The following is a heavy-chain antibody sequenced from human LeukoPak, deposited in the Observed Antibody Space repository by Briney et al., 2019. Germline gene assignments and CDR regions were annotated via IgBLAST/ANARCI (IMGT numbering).Heavy chain of an antibody. D-gene: IGHD6-19*01. V-gene: IGHV4-59*08. CDR2: IYYSGST. Sequence: SETLSLTCTVSGGSISSYYWSWIRQPPGKGLEWIGYIYYSGSTNYYPSLKSRVTISVDTSKNQFSLKLSSVTATDTAVYYCARRSYSSGWYFFDYWGQGTLVTVSS. CDR1: GGSISSYY. J-gene: IGHJ4*02. CDR3: ARRSYSSGWYFFDY.